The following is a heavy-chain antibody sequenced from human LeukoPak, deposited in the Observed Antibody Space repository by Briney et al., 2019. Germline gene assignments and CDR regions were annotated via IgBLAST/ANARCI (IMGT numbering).Heavy chain of an antibody. J-gene: IGHJ4*02. CDR3: AREVIVGATLDY. Sequence: KSGGSLRLSCAASGFTFSDYYMSWIRQAPGKGLEWVSYISSSGSTIYYADSVKGRFTISRDNAKNSLYLQMNSLRVEDTAVYYCAREVIVGATLDYWGQGTLVTVSS. CDR1: GFTFSDYY. CDR2: ISSSGSTI. V-gene: IGHV3-11*04. D-gene: IGHD1-26*01.